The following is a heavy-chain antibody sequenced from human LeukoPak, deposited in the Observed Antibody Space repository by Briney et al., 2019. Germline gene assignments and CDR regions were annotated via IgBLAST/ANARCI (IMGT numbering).Heavy chain of an antibody. Sequence: GGSLRLSCAASGFTFSSYSMNWVRQAPGKGLEWVSGIIWNGVNTSYADSVKGRFTISRDNAKNSLYLQMNSLRAEDTALYYCARVGFWSSAWYCGWFDPWGQGTLVIVSS. D-gene: IGHD6-19*01. J-gene: IGHJ5*02. CDR2: IIWNGVNT. CDR3: ARVGFWSSAWYCGWFDP. V-gene: IGHV3-20*04. CDR1: GFTFSSYS.